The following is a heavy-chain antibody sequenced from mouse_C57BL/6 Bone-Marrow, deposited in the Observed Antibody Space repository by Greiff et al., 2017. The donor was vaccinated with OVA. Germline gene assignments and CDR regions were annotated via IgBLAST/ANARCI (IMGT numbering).Heavy chain of an antibody. CDR1: GYTFTSYW. V-gene: IGHV1-55*01. D-gene: IGHD1-1*01. CDR2: IYPGSGST. CDR3: ARRYYGSSYWYFEF. J-gene: IGHJ1*03. Sequence: QVQLQQPGAELVKPGASVKMSCKASGYTFTSYWITWVKQRPGQGLEWIGDIYPGSGSTNYNEKFKSKATLTVDTSSSTAYMQLSSLTSEDSAVYYCARRYYGSSYWYFEFWGTGTTVTVSS.